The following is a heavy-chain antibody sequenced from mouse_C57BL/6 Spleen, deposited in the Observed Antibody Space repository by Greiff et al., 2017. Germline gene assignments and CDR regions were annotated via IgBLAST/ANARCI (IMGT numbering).Heavy chain of an antibody. CDR2: IYPGDGDT. Sequence: VQLQQSGAELVKPGASVKISCKASGYAFSSYWMNWVKQRPGKGLEWIGQIYPGDGDTNYNGKFKGKATLTADKSSSTAYMQLSSLTSEESAVYFCARPRLGTTVVANFDYWGQGTTLTVSS. V-gene: IGHV1-80*01. CDR3: ARPRLGTTVVANFDY. CDR1: GYAFSSYW. J-gene: IGHJ2*01. D-gene: IGHD1-1*01.